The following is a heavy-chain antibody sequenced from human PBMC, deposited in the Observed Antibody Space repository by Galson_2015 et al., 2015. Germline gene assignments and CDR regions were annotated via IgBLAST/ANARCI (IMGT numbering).Heavy chain of an antibody. CDR2: ISSRNTYI. CDR3: ARDGPVVSAGAFDY. CDR1: GFTFSSYC. V-gene: IGHV3-21*06. J-gene: IGHJ4*02. D-gene: IGHD2-21*02. Sequence: SVRLSCAASGFTFSSYCMNWVRQAPGKGLEWVSSISSRNTYIYYADSVMGRSAISRDNANNTLYLQMNSLRAEDTAIYHCARDGPVVSAGAFDYWGQGVLVTVSS.